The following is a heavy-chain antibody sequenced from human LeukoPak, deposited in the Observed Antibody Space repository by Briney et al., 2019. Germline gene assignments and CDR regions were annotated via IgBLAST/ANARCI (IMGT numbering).Heavy chain of an antibody. CDR3: VRSPIGASAY. V-gene: IGHV1-2*02. CDR1: GYTFSDSY. Sequence: ASVKVSCKPSGYTFSDSYIHWVRQAPGVGLQWMGWISPNNGDTNYAEDFQGRVTMTRDTSIRTAYMELTRLTLNDTAVYYCVRSPIGASAYWGRGTLVTASS. J-gene: IGHJ4*02. D-gene: IGHD3-10*01. CDR2: ISPNNGDT.